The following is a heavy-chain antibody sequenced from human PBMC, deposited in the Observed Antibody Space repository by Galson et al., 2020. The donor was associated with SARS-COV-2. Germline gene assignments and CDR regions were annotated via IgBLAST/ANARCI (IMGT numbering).Heavy chain of an antibody. V-gene: IGHV4-59*01. Sequence: ASETLSLTCTVSGGSISSYYWSWIRQPPGKGLEWIGYIYYSGSTNYNPSLKSRATISVDTPKNQFSLKPSSGTAADTAVYYCARDAFGPRDGYKYLEGYYYGMDVWGQGTTVTVSS. CDR1: GGSISSYY. CDR2: IYYSGST. CDR3: ARDAFGPRDGYKYLEGYYYGMDV. J-gene: IGHJ6*02. D-gene: IGHD3-10*01.